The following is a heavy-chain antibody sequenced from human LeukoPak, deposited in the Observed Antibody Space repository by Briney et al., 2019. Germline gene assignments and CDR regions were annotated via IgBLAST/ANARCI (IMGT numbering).Heavy chain of an antibody. V-gene: IGHV4-34*01. CDR1: GGSFSGYY. CDR3: ARGVARSSKFHFSYYFDY. Sequence: SETLSLTCAVYGGSFSGYYWSWIRQPPGKGLEWIGEINHSGSTNYNPSLKSRVTISVDTSKNQFSLKLSSVTAADTAVYYCARGVARSSKFHFSYYFDYWGQGTLVTASS. CDR2: INHSGST. J-gene: IGHJ4*02. D-gene: IGHD6-6*01.